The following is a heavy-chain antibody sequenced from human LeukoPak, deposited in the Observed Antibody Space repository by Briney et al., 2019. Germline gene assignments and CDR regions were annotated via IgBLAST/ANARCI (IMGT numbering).Heavy chain of an antibody. V-gene: IGHV1-69*01. CDR3: ARDSRIGDWNYAFWFDP. Sequence: GGSLRLSCAASGFTFSSYAMSWVRQAPGQGLEWMGGIIPIFGTANYAQKSQGRVTITADESTSTAYMELSSLRSEDTAVYYCARDSRIGDWNYAFWFDPWGQGTLVTVSS. J-gene: IGHJ5*02. D-gene: IGHD1-7*01. CDR2: IIPIFGTA. CDR1: GFTFSSYA.